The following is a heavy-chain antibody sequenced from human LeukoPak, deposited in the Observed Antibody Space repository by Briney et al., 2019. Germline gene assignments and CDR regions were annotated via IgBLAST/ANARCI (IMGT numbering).Heavy chain of an antibody. J-gene: IGHJ5*02. CDR2: IYSGGST. D-gene: IGHD3-16*01. CDR3: AREELGSSLGFDP. V-gene: IGHV3-53*05. CDR1: GFTVSSNY. Sequence: PGGSLRLSCAASGFTVSSNYMSWVRQAPGKGLGWVSVIYSGGSTYYADSVKGRFTISRDNSKNTLYLQMNSLRAEDTAVYYCAREELGSSLGFDPWGQGTLVTVSS.